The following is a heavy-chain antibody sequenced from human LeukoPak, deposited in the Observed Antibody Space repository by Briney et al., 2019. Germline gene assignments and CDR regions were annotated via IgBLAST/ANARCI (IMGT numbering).Heavy chain of an antibody. CDR3: ARGPPTDYYDSSGFYYVFDY. D-gene: IGHD3-22*01. CDR1: GGYFSGYY. CDR2: INHSGST. J-gene: IGHJ4*02. Sequence: NPSETLSLTCAVYGGYFSGYYWSWIRQPPGKGLEWIGEINHSGSTNYNPSLKSRVTISVDTSKNQFSLKLSSVTAADTAVYFCARGPPTDYYDSSGFYYVFDYWGQGTLVTVSS. V-gene: IGHV4-34*01.